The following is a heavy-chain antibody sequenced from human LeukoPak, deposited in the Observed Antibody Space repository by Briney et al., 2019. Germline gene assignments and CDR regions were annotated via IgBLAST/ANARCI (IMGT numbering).Heavy chain of an antibody. CDR2: IYYSGST. CDR1: GGSISSYY. D-gene: IGHD3-22*01. Sequence: SETLSLTCTVSGGSISSYYWSWIRQPPGKGLEWIGYIYYSGSTNYNPSLKSRVTMSVDTSENQFSLKLSSVTAAGTAVYYCARDRYYYDSSGYYQLDYWGQGTLVTVSS. V-gene: IGHV4-59*12. J-gene: IGHJ4*02. CDR3: ARDRYYYDSSGYYQLDY.